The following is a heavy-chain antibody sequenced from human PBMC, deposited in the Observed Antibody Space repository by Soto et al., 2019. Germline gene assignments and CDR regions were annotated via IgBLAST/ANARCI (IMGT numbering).Heavy chain of an antibody. CDR2: ISADNGNT. CDR1: GYTFTSYS. D-gene: IGHD3-10*01. V-gene: IGHV1-18*04. J-gene: IGHJ6*02. Sequence: QVQLVQSGAEVKKPGASVKVSCKASGYTFTSYSISWVRQATGQGLEWMGWISADNGNTNYGQKLQGRVTMTTDTSTSTAYMELRNLRSDDTAVYYCARDQNSITMDRGLIRLYYGMDVWGQGTTVTVSS. CDR3: ARDQNSITMDRGLIRLYYGMDV.